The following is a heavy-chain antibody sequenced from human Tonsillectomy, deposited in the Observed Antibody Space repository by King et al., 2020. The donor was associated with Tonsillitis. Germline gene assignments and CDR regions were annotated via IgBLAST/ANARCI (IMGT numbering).Heavy chain of an antibody. D-gene: IGHD3-16*01. CDR3: ARELGAPGDGYFDL. CDR1: GFTFSTYD. Sequence: VQLVESGGGLVQPGGSLRLSCAASGFTFSTYDMHWVRQPTGKGLEWVSGTIPSGDTSYAGSVKGRFTVSRENAKNSLYLQMNSLTAGDTAVYYCARELGAPGDGYFDLWGRGTLVTVSS. CDR2: TIPSGDT. V-gene: IGHV3-13*01. J-gene: IGHJ2*01.